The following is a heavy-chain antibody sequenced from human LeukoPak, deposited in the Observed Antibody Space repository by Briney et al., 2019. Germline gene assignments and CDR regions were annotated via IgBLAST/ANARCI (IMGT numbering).Heavy chain of an antibody. D-gene: IGHD6-13*01. CDR1: GGSFSGYY. CDR3: ATDSSSWGMDV. J-gene: IGHJ6*02. Sequence: PSETLSLTCAVYGGSFSGYYWSWIRQPPGKGLEWIGYIYYSGSTNYNPSLKSRVTISVDTSKNQFSLKLSSVTAADTAVYYCATDSSSWGMDVWGQGTTVTVSS. CDR2: IYYSGST. V-gene: IGHV4-59*01.